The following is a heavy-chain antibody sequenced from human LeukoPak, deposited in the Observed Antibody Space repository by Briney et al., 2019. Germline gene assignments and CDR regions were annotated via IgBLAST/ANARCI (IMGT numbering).Heavy chain of an antibody. D-gene: IGHD1-26*01. V-gene: IGHV3-30*18. J-gene: IGHJ1*01. Sequence: GGSLRLSCAASGFTFSSYGMHWVRQAPGKGLEWVAVISYDGSNKYYADSVKGRFTISRDNSKNTLYLQMSSLRAEDTAVYYCAKDPYSGSFEYFQHWGRAPWSPSPQ. CDR2: ISYDGSNK. CDR3: AKDPYSGSFEYFQH. CDR1: GFTFSSYG.